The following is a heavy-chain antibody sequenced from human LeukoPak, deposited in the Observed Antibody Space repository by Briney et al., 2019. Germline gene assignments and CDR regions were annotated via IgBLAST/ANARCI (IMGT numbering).Heavy chain of an antibody. Sequence: ASVKVSCKAPGYTFTSYDINWVRQATGQGLEWMGWMNPNSGNTGYAQKFQGRVTMTRNTSISTAYMELSSLRSEDTAVYYCARGRTYYYDSSGYPDDYWGQGTLVTVSS. CDR1: GYTFTSYD. D-gene: IGHD3-22*01. J-gene: IGHJ4*02. CDR2: MNPNSGNT. V-gene: IGHV1-8*01. CDR3: ARGRTYYYDSSGYPDDY.